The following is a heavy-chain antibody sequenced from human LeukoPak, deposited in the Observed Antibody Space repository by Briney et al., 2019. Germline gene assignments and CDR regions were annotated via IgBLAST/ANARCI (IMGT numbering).Heavy chain of an antibody. J-gene: IGHJ4*02. D-gene: IGHD2-2*01. V-gene: IGHV3-11*01. CDR2: MSRGGGTM. CDR3: VRAEGCSSSSCHLDY. CDR1: GFTFSDYY. Sequence: GGSLRLSCAASGFTFSDYYMSWVRQAPGKGLEWVSYMSRGGGTMYYADSVTGRFTISRDNAKNSLYLQMNSLRAEDTAMYYCVRAEGCSSSSCHLDYWGQGTLVTVSS.